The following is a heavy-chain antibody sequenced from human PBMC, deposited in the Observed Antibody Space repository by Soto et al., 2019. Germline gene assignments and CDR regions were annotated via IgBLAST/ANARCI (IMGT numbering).Heavy chain of an antibody. D-gene: IGHD1-1*01. V-gene: IGHV1-3*01. CDR1: GYTVTSYA. CDR2: INGKGDT. Sequence: QVHLVQSGAEVKKPGASVKLSCRASGYTVTSYAIHWVRQAPGQRLEWMGWINGKGDTKYSRKLQDRVTITRDTSETTAYMELSSLTSEDTALYYCARYYNWAPGDYWGQGTLVTVSS. J-gene: IGHJ4*02. CDR3: ARYYNWAPGDY.